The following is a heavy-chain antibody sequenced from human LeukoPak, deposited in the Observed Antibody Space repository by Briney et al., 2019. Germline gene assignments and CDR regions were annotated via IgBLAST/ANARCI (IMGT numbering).Heavy chain of an antibody. CDR1: GGSLNNYY. Sequence: PSETLSLTCAVYGGSLNNYYWSWIRQSPGKGLEWLGEGNHNGGTKYNPSLKSRVTISADSSRNQFSLKLTSVTAADTAVYYCARVYYDSSGYYYHDAFDIWGQGTMVTVSS. D-gene: IGHD3-22*01. CDR3: ARVYYDSSGYYYHDAFDI. J-gene: IGHJ3*02. CDR2: GNHNGGT. V-gene: IGHV4-34*01.